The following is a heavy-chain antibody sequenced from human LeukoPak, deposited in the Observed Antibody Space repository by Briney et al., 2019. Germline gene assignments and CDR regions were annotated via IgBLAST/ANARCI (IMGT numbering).Heavy chain of an antibody. D-gene: IGHD6-6*01. V-gene: IGHV3-30*04. J-gene: IGHJ4*02. CDR1: GFTFSSYA. CDR2: ISYDGSNK. CDR3: ARGRSSVDY. Sequence: PGGSLRLSCAASGFTFSSYAMHWVRQAPGKGLEWVAVISYDGSNKYYADSVKGRFTISRDNSKNTPYLQMNSLRAEDTAVYYCARGRSSVDYWGQGTLVTVSS.